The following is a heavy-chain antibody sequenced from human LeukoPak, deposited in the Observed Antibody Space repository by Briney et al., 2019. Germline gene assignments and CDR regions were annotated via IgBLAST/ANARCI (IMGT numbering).Heavy chain of an antibody. CDR1: GGTFSSYT. D-gene: IGHD4-17*01. J-gene: IGHJ4*02. CDR2: IIPIFGTA. CDR3: ARGTTVTPYYFDY. V-gene: IGHV1-69*13. Sequence: SVKVSRNASGGTFSSYTISWVRQAPGQGLEWMGGIIPIFGTANYAQKFQGRVTITADESTSTAYMELSSLRSEDTAVYYCARGTTVTPYYFDYWGQGTLVTVSS.